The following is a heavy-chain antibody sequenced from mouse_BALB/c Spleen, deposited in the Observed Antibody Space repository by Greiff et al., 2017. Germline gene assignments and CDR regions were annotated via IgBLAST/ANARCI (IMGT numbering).Heavy chain of an antibody. Sequence: EVQGVESGGGLVKPGGSLKLSCAASGFTFSSYAMSWVRQSPEKRLEWVAEISSGGSYTYYPDTVTGRFTISRDNAKNTLYLEMSSLRSEDTAMYYCAKITGYYAMDYWGQGTSVTVSS. CDR1: GFTFSSYA. CDR2: ISSGGSYT. D-gene: IGHD2-4*01. V-gene: IGHV5-9-4*01. CDR3: AKITGYYAMDY. J-gene: IGHJ4*01.